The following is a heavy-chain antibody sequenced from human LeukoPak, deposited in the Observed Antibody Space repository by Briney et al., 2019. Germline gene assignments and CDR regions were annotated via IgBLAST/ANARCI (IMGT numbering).Heavy chain of an antibody. D-gene: IGHD6-19*01. V-gene: IGHV3-30*04. CDR1: GFTFSSYA. Sequence: GGSLRLSCAASGFTFSSYAMHWVRQAPGKGLEWVAVISYDGSNKYYADSVKGRFTISRDNSKNTLYLQMNSLRAEDTAVYYCARDFGAAVAGHPLDYWGQGTLVTVSS. J-gene: IGHJ4*02. CDR2: ISYDGSNK. CDR3: ARDFGAAVAGHPLDY.